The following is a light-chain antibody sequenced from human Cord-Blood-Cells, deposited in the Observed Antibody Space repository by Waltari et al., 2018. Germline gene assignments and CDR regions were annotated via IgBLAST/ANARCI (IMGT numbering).Light chain of an antibody. CDR2: GAS. CDR1: QSVSSN. J-gene: IGKJ1*01. Sequence: EIVMTQSPATLSVSPGERATLSCRASQSVSSNLAWYQQKPGQAPRLLIYGASTRGAAIPARFSGSGSGTEFTLTISSLQSEDFAVYYCQQYNNWPPWTFGQGTKVEIK. CDR3: QQYNNWPPWT. V-gene: IGKV3-15*01.